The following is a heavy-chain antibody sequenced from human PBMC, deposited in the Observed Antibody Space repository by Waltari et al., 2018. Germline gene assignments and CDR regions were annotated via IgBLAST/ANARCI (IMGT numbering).Heavy chain of an antibody. CDR2: IYYSGRT. D-gene: IGHD1-26*01. CDR1: GGSISSYY. CDR3: ARGPARGSYSDY. J-gene: IGHJ4*02. V-gene: IGHV4-59*01. Sequence: QVQLQESGPGLVKPSETLSLTCTVSGGSISSYYWSWIRQPPGKGLEWIGYIYYSGRTNYNPSLKSRVTISVDTSKNQFSLKLSSVTAADTAVYYCARGPARGSYSDYWGQGTLVTVSS.